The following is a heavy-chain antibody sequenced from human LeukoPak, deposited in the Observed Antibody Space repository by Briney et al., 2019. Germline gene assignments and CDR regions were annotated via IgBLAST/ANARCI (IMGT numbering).Heavy chain of an antibody. D-gene: IGHD2-21*02. CDR2: IYTSGST. Sequence: SETLSLTCTVSGGSISSYYWSWIQQPAGKGLEWIGRIYTSGSTNYNPSLKSRVTMSVDTSKNQFSLKLSSVTAADTAVYYCARDCGGDCYSLDAFDIWGQGTMVTVSS. CDR1: GGSISSYY. CDR3: ARDCGGDCYSLDAFDI. J-gene: IGHJ3*02. V-gene: IGHV4-4*07.